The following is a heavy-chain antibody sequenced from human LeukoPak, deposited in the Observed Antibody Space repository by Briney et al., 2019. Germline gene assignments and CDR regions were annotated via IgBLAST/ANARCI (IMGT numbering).Heavy chain of an antibody. CDR3: DGYYDSSGYARIPLDYGMDV. D-gene: IGHD3-22*01. CDR2: TSGSGGST. Sequence: GGSLRLSCAASGFTFSSYAMSWVRQAPGKGLEWVSATSGSGGSTYYADSVKGRFTISRDNSKNTLYLQMNSLRAEDTAVYYCDGYYDSSGYARIPLDYGMDVWGQGTTVTVSS. J-gene: IGHJ6*02. CDR1: GFTFSSYA. V-gene: IGHV3-23*01.